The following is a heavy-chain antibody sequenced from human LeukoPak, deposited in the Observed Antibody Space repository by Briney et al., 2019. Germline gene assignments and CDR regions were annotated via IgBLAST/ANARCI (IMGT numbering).Heavy chain of an antibody. CDR3: ARVDYYDSSGYYAVAFDI. CDR1: GNSISSGDNY. J-gene: IGHJ3*02. Sequence: PSQTLSLTCTVSGNSISSGDNYWSWIRQPAGKGLEWIGRIYTSGSTNYNPSLKSRVTISVDTSKNQFSLKLSSVTAADTAVYYCARVDYYDSSGYYAVAFDIWGQGTMVTVSS. CDR2: IYTSGST. V-gene: IGHV4-61*02. D-gene: IGHD3-22*01.